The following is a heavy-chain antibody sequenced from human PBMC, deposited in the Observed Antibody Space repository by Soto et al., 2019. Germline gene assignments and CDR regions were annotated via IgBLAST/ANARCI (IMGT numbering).Heavy chain of an antibody. J-gene: IGHJ6*02. CDR2: INPNSGVA. Sequence: QVQLVQSGAEVEKPGASVKVSCKTSGYTFTAYYIHWVRQAPGQGLEWMGWINPNSGVANYAQNFQGRVTMTRDTSISTVYMELSIMRSEDTTVYYCARQGSGSEFPQYFYYGMDVWGQGTTVASSS. V-gene: IGHV1-2*02. CDR1: GYTFTAYY. D-gene: IGHD6-19*01. CDR3: ARQGSGSEFPQYFYYGMDV.